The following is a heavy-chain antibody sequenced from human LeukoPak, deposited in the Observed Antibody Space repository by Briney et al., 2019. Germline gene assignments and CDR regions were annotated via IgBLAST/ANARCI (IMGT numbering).Heavy chain of an antibody. D-gene: IGHD2-21*01. J-gene: IGHJ4*02. CDR1: GGSIRSYT. Sequence: PSETLSLTCTVSGGSIRSYTWNWIRQPPGKGLEWVGYIYYSGSTNYNPSLKKRVTISVDTSKNQFSLKLSSVTAADTAVYYCARDTVMQPWGQGTLVTVSS. V-gene: IGHV4-59*01. CDR2: IYYSGST. CDR3: ARDTVMQP.